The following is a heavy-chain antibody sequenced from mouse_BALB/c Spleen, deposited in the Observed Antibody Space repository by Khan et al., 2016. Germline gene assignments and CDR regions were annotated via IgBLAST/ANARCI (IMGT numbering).Heavy chain of an antibody. V-gene: IGHV1-39*01. Sequence: VQLQQSGPELEKPGASVKISCKASGYSFTGYNMNWVKQSNGKSLEWIGNIDPYYGGISYNQKFKGKATLTVDKSSSTAYMQLKSLTYEDYAVYDLAGSEYGGSYALDYWGQGTSVTVSS. CDR3: AGSEYGGSYALDY. CDR2: IDPYYGGI. J-gene: IGHJ4*01. D-gene: IGHD1-1*01. CDR1: GYSFTGYN.